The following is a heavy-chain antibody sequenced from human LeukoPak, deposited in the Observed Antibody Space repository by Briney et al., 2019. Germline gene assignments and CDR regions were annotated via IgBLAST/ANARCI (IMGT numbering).Heavy chain of an antibody. V-gene: IGHV4-59*01. Sequence: SETLSLTCTVSGGSISSYYWSWIRQPPGKGLEWIGYIYYSGSTNYNPSLKSRVTISVDTSKNQFSLKLSSVTAADTAVYYCARGNHYYGSGSYYSHWGQGTLVTVSS. CDR3: ARGNHYYGSGSYYSH. CDR2: IYYSGST. CDR1: GGSISSYY. J-gene: IGHJ4*02. D-gene: IGHD3-10*01.